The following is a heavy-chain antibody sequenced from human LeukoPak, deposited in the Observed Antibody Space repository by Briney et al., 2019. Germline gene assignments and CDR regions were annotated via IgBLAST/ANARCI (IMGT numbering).Heavy chain of an antibody. V-gene: IGHV4-4*02. CDR2: ISQSRNT. J-gene: IGHJ5*02. D-gene: IGHD3-22*01. CDR3: ARTGAITRIVVVNTWFDP. CDR1: GFTFSSYA. Sequence: PGGSLRLSCAASGFTFSSYAMHWVRQAPGKGLDWIGEISQSRNTIYNPSLKSRVTISIDKSKNQLFLKLSSVTAADTAVYYCARTGAITRIVVVNTWFDPWGQGPLVPVSS.